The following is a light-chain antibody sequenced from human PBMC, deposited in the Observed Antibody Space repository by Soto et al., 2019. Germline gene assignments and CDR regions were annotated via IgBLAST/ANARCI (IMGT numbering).Light chain of an antibody. CDR2: KDS. J-gene: IGLJ2*01. V-gene: IGLV3-25*03. CDR3: QSADSSAHVV. Sequence: YELTQPPSVSVSPGQTARITCSGDALPKQYAYWYQQKPGQAPVLVIYKDSERPSGIPERFSGSSSGTTVTLTISGVQAEDEADYYCQSADSSAHVVFGGGTKLTVL. CDR1: ALPKQY.